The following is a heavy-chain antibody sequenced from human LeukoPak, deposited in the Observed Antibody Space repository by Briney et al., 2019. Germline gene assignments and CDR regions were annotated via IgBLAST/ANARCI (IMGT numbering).Heavy chain of an antibody. D-gene: IGHD4-23*01. CDR2: IRQDDSEK. J-gene: IGHJ4*02. Sequence: TRWVPQAHEKGLEWVGNIRQDDSEKNYVDSVKGRFTISRDNAKSSLYLQMNSLRAEDTAIYYCATDRKVGTWDPRFNYWGQGTLVTVSS. CDR3: ATDRKVGTWDPRFNY. V-gene: IGHV3-7*01.